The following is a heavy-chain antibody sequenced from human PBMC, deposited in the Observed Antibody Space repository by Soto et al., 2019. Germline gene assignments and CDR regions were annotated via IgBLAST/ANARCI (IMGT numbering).Heavy chain of an antibody. V-gene: IGHV3-21*01. D-gene: IGHD6-19*01. CDR1: GFTFSSYS. Sequence: GGSLRLSCAASGFTFSSYSMNWVRQAPGKGLEWVSSISSSSSYIYYADSVKGRFTISRDNAKNSLYLQMNSLRAEDTAVYYCARALSLAVAEADEYLAQAPLVTLSS. CDR2: ISSSSSYI. J-gene: IGHJ4*02. CDR3: ARALSLAVAEADEY.